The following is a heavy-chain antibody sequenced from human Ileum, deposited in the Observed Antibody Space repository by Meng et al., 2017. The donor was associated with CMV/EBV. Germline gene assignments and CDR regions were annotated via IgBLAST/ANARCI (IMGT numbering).Heavy chain of an antibody. V-gene: IGHV1-69*05. Sequence: TFSSYAISWVRQAPGQGLEWMGGIIPIFGTANYAQKFQGRVTITTDESTSTAYMELSSLRSEDTAVYYCAGGLCSSTSCYLENWFDPWGQGTLVTVSS. D-gene: IGHD2-2*01. CDR3: AGGLCSSTSCYLENWFDP. CDR2: IIPIFGTA. J-gene: IGHJ5*02. CDR1: TFSSYA.